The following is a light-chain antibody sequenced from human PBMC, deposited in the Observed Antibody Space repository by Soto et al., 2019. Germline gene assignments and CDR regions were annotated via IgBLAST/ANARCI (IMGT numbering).Light chain of an antibody. CDR3: PQHSNWPLT. J-gene: IGKJ4*01. Sequence: EIVLTQSPGTLSLSPGERATLSCRVSQSVSSYLAWYQQKPGQAPRLLIYDASNRATGIPARFSGSGSGTDFTLTISSLEPEDFTVYYCPQHSNWPLTFGGGTKVDI. CDR1: QSVSSY. CDR2: DAS. V-gene: IGKV3-11*01.